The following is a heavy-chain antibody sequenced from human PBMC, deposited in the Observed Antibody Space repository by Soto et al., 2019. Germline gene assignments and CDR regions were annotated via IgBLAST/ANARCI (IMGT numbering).Heavy chain of an antibody. D-gene: IGHD5-18*01. V-gene: IGHV4-61*01. CDR1: GGSVSSGSYY. Sequence: SETLSLTCTVSGGSVSSGSYYWSWIRQPPGKGLEWIGYIYYSGCTNYNPSLKSRVTISVDTSKNQFSLKLSTVTAADTAVYYCARGGGVTATFDYWGQGTLVTVSS. CDR2: IYYSGCT. J-gene: IGHJ4*02. CDR3: ARGGGVTATFDY.